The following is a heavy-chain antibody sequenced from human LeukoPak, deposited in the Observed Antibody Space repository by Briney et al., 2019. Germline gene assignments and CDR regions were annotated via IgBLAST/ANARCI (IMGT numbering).Heavy chain of an antibody. V-gene: IGHV3-53*01. CDR2: IYLTGTT. J-gene: IGHJ6*03. Sequence: GGSLRLSCAASGFSVSGNYMSWVRQSPGKGLEWVSAIYLTGTTHYADSVKGRFTISRDNSKNALNLQMNSLRDEDTAVYYGAAAYCGGDCYSDNHYYFMDLWGRGTTVTVSS. CDR1: GFSVSGNY. CDR3: AAAYCGGDCYSDNHYYFMDL. D-gene: IGHD2-21*02.